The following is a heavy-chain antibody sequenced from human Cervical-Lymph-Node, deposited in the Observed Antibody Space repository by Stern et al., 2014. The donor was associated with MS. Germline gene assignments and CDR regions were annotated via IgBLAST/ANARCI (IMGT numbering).Heavy chain of an antibody. Sequence: VQLVESGGGVVQPGRSLRLSCAASGFTFSSYGMDWVRQAPGKGLEWVAVISDDGSNKYYADSVKGRFTISRDNSKNTLYLQMNSLRAEDTAVYYCAKSTYYYDSSGYLILGAFDIWGQGTMVTVSS. CDR3: AKSTYYYDSSGYLILGAFDI. D-gene: IGHD3-22*01. CDR1: GFTFSSYG. J-gene: IGHJ3*02. V-gene: IGHV3-30*18. CDR2: ISDDGSNK.